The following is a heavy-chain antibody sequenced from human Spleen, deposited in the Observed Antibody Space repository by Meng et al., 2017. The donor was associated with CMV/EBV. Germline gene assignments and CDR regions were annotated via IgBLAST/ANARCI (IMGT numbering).Heavy chain of an antibody. CDR3: ARLGEGWLDP. CDR2: IYPGDSDT. Sequence: KSPCRGSGYRCLSPWIAWVRQMPGKGLEWMGIIYPGDSDTRYSPSFQGQVTISADKSISTAYLQWSSLKASDTAIYYCARLGEGWLDPWGQGTLVTVSS. J-gene: IGHJ5*02. V-gene: IGHV5-51*01. CDR1: GYRCLSPW. D-gene: IGHD3-10*01.